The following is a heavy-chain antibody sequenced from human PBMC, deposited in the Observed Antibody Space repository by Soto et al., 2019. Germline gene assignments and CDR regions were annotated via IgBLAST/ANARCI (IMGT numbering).Heavy chain of an antibody. Sequence: QVQLQESGPGLVKPSETLSLTCTVSGGSISSYYWSWIRQPPGKGLEWIGYIYYSGITDYNPSLRSRVTISVDPSKSQFSLKLSSVTAADTAVYYCARGGGVYYFDHWGQGTLVTVSS. CDR3: ARGGGVYYFDH. J-gene: IGHJ4*02. CDR2: IYYSGIT. CDR1: GGSISSYY. D-gene: IGHD2-8*02. V-gene: IGHV4-59*01.